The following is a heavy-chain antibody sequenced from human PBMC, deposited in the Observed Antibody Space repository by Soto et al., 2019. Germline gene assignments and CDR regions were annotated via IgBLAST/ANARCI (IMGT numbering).Heavy chain of an antibody. J-gene: IGHJ6*02. D-gene: IGHD6-6*01. CDR2: FYYSGST. Sequence: SETLSLSYTFSGGSISSGDYYWRWIRQPPGKGLEWIGYFYYSGSTYYNPSLKSRVTISVDTTKNHFSLKLSSVTAADTAVYYCAREGIAARPLYYYGMDVWGQGTTVTVSS. CDR3: AREGIAARPLYYYGMDV. V-gene: IGHV4-30-4*01. CDR1: GGSISSGDYY.